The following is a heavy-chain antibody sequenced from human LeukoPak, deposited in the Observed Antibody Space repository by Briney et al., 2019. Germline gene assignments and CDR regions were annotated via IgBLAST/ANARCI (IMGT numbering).Heavy chain of an antibody. CDR3: ARGRCSGGGCYFFDF. CDR2: INSNSGGT. CDR1: GYTFTGYY. V-gene: IGHV1-2*02. J-gene: IGHJ4*02. Sequence: ASVKVSCTASGYTFTGYYIHWVRQAPGQGLEWMGWINSNSGGTNYAQKFQGRVTMTRDTSISTAYMELSRLRSDDTAVYYCARGRCSGGGCYFFDFWGQGTLVTVYS. D-gene: IGHD2-15*01.